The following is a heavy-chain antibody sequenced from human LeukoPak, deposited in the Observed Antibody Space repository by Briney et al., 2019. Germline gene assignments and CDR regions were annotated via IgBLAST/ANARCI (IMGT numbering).Heavy chain of an antibody. CDR3: ASSPSKLYDILTGYYSGYNWFDP. Sequence: ASVKVSCKVSGYTLTELSMHWVRQAPGKGLEWMGGFDPEDGETIYAQKFQGRVTMTEDTSTDTAYMELSSLRSDDTAVYYCASSPSKLYDILTGYYSGYNWFDPWGQGTLVTVSS. V-gene: IGHV1-24*01. CDR1: GYTLTELS. D-gene: IGHD3-9*01. J-gene: IGHJ5*02. CDR2: FDPEDGET.